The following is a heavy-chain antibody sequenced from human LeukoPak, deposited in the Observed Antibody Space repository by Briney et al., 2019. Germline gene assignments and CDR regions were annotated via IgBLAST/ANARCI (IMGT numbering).Heavy chain of an antibody. J-gene: IGHJ4*02. CDR1: GGSISSSSYY. CDR3: ARQPLEMATSALPFDY. CDR2: IYTSGST. Sequence: SETLSLTCTVSGGSISSSSYYWGCIRQPPGKGLEWIGRIYTSGSTYYNPSLKSRVTISVDTSKNQFYLKLSAVTAADTAVYYCARQPLEMATSALPFDYWGQGTLVTVSS. D-gene: IGHD5-24*01. V-gene: IGHV4-39*01.